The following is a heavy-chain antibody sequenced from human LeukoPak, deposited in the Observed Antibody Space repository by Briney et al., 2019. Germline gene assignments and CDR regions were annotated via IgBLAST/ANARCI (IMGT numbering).Heavy chain of an antibody. Sequence: GGSLRLSCAASGFTFSSYWMTWVRQAPGKGLEWVANIKEDGSEKHCVDSVKGRFTISRDNAKNSLFLEMNSLRVEDTAVYYCAKMVEVPNWGQGALVTVSS. V-gene: IGHV3-7*01. CDR2: IKEDGSEK. CDR1: GFTFSSYW. J-gene: IGHJ4*02. D-gene: IGHD2-8*01. CDR3: AKMVEVPN.